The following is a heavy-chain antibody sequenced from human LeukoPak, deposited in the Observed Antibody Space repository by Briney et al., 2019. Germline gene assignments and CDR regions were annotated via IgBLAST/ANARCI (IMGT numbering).Heavy chain of an antibody. Sequence: ASETLSLTCAVYGGSFSGYYWSWIRQPPGKGLEWIGEINHSGSTNYNPSLKSRVTISVDTSKNQFSLKLSSVTAADTAVYYCATRTGTRTTGAIDYWGQGTLVTVSS. CDR1: GGSFSGYY. J-gene: IGHJ4*02. D-gene: IGHD1-14*01. V-gene: IGHV4-34*01. CDR3: ATRTGTRTTGAIDY. CDR2: INHSGST.